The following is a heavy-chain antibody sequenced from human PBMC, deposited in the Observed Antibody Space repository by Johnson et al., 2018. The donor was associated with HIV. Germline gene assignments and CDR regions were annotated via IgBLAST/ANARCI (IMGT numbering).Heavy chain of an antibody. Sequence: QVQLMESGGGLVQPGGSLRLSCAASGVTVSSNYMTWVRQAPGKGLEWVSYISSDGTTIYYADSVKGRFTISRDNAKNSLYLQMNSLRAEDTAVYCCVRDFRSVGTTDASDIWGQGTMISVSS. CDR3: VRDFRSVGTTDASDI. V-gene: IGHV3-11*04. J-gene: IGHJ3*02. CDR1: GVTVSSNY. D-gene: IGHD1/OR15-1a*01. CDR2: ISSDGTTI.